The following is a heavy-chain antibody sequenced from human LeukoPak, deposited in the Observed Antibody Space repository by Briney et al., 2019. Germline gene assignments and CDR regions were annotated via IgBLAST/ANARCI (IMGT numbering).Heavy chain of an antibody. CDR1: DSLSGSS. D-gene: IGHD1-20*01. CDR2: IGQSGNT. Sequence: SETLSLTCAGDSLSGSSVTWVRQPPGKGLEWIGEIGQSGNTNYNPSLKSRLTMSIDTSKSQISLNLSSATTADTAVYFCARGILRYDWTDSDVRAFHYYYYMDVWGPGVTVIVSS. V-gene: IGHV4-34*01. J-gene: IGHJ6*03. CDR3: ARGILRYDWTDSDVRAFHYYYYMDV.